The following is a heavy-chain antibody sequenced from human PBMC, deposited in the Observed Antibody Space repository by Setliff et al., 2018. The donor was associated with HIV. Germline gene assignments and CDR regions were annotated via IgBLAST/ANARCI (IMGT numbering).Heavy chain of an antibody. J-gene: IGHJ5*01. D-gene: IGHD4-17*01. CDR1: GGSFPAYY. Sequence: SETLSLTCAVYGGSFPAYYWNWVRQPPGKGLEWIGEINYSGETTYNQSLKSRVNMFIDTSKKQFSLKLSSVTAADTAVYYCVRQHGDYAFGSWGQGTLVTVSS. CDR3: VRQHGDYAFGS. CDR2: INYSGET. V-gene: IGHV4-34*01.